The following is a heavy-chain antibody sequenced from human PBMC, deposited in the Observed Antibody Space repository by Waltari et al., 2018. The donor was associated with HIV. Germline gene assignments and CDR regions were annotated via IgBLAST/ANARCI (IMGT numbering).Heavy chain of an antibody. CDR2: ISHSGSS. D-gene: IGHD6-19*01. J-gene: IGHJ4*02. CDR3: ATIRAVAGSYYFDS. CDR1: GYSISSGYY. Sequence: PGLLKPSETLSLTCSVSGYSISSGYYWGWLRQPPGKGLEWIGNISHSGSSYYHPSLESRVTISVDTSKNQFSLKVSSMTAADTALYYCATIRAVAGSYYFDSWGQGILVTVSS. V-gene: IGHV4-38-2*02.